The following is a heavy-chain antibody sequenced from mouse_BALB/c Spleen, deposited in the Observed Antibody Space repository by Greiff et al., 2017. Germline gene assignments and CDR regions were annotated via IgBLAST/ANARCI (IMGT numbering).Heavy chain of an antibody. CDR2: ISYSGST. CDR1: GYSITSDYA. D-gene: IGHD2-3*01. V-gene: IGHV3-2*02. Sequence: EVMLVESGPGLVKPSQSLSLTCTVTGYSITSDYAWNWIRQFPGNKLEWMGYISYSGSTSYNPSLKSRISITRDTSKNQFFLQLNSVTTEDTATYYCARSDDGYFPFAYWGQGTLVTVSA. CDR3: ARSDDGYFPFAY. J-gene: IGHJ3*01.